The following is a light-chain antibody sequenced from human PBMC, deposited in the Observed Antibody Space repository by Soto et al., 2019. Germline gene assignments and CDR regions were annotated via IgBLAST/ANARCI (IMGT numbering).Light chain of an antibody. CDR3: TSYAGSNNFFYV. CDR2: EGS. Sequence: ALTQPPSASGSPGQSVTISCTGTSSDVGGYNYVSWYQQHPGKAPKLMIYEGSKRPSGVPDRFSGSKSGNTASLTVSGLQAEDEADYYCTSYAGSNNFFYVFGTGTKVTVL. V-gene: IGLV2-8*01. CDR1: SSDVGGYNY. J-gene: IGLJ1*01.